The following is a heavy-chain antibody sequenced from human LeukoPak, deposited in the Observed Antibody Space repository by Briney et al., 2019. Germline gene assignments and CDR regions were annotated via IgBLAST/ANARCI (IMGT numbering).Heavy chain of an antibody. Sequence: GGSLRLSCAGSGFTFSSFWMYWVRQAPGKGLVWVSRINSDGGSTTYADSVKGRFTISRDNAKNTVYLQMNSLRAEDTAVYYCARRRERGASDAFAFWGQGTMVTVSS. CDR1: GFTFSSFW. CDR2: INSDGGST. CDR3: ARRRERGASDAFAF. J-gene: IGHJ3*01. D-gene: IGHD3-16*01. V-gene: IGHV3-74*01.